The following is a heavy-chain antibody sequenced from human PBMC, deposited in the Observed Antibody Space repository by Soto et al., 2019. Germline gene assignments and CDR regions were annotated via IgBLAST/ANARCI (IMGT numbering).Heavy chain of an antibody. CDR1: SGSISSSSYY. CDR3: ARPKLEQQLVKGAFDI. Sequence: SETLSLTCTVSSGSISSSSYYWGWIRQPPGKGLEWIGSIYYSGSTYYNPSLKSRVTISVDTAKNQFSLKLSSVTAADTAVYYCARPKLEQQLVKGAFDIWGQGTMVTVSS. J-gene: IGHJ3*02. CDR2: IYYSGST. D-gene: IGHD6-13*01. V-gene: IGHV4-39*01.